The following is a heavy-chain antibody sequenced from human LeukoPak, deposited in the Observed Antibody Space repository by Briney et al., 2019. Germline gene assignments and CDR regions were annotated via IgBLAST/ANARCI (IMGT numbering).Heavy chain of an antibody. J-gene: IGHJ4*02. CDR1: GGSISSRSYF. Sequence: SETLSLTCTVSGGSISSRSYFWGWIRQPPGKGLEWIGSIYYSGSTYYNPSLKSRVTISVDASKNQFSLKLSSVTAADTAVYYCARREGARPMDYWGQGILVTVSS. V-gene: IGHV4-39*01. CDR2: IYYSGST. CDR3: ARREGARPMDY. D-gene: IGHD6-6*01.